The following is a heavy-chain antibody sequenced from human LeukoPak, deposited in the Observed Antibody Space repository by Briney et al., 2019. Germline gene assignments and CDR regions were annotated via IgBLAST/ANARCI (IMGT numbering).Heavy chain of an antibody. D-gene: IGHD6-13*01. V-gene: IGHV3-21*01. J-gene: IGHJ4*02. CDR1: GFTFRNHW. CDR2: ISSSSSYI. CDR3: ARGRQQLYTG. Sequence: GGSLRLSCAASGFTFRNHWMHWVRHAPGKGLVWVSSISSSSSYIYYADSVKGRFTISRDNAKNSLYLQMNSLGAEDTAVYYCARGRQQLYTGWGQGTLVTVSS.